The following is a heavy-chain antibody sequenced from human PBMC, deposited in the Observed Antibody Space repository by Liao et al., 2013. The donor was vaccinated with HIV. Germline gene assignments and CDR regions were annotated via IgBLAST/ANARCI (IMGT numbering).Heavy chain of an antibody. Sequence: QLQLQESGPGLVKPSETLSLTCSVSGGSISGSTYYWGWIRQPPGKGLEWMGSIYYSGNPFYNPSLKSRGTMSVDTSKNQFSLKLTSVTAADTAVYYCARGSGEHYDTTGYYYAWERFDYWGQGTLVTVSS. J-gene: IGHJ4*02. CDR2: IYYSGNP. CDR1: GGSISGSTYY. D-gene: IGHD3-22*01. CDR3: ARGSGEHYDTTGYYYAWERFDY. V-gene: IGHV4-39*07.